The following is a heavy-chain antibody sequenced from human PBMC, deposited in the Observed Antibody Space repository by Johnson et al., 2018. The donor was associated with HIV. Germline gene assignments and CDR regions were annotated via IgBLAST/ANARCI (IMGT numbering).Heavy chain of an antibody. CDR2: ISYDGSNK. D-gene: IGHD6-6*01. V-gene: IGHV3-30*18. Sequence: QVQLVESGGGVVQPGRSLRLSCAASGFTFSTYGIHWVRQSPGKGLEWVAVISYDGSNKYYADSVKGRFTISRDNSKNTLYLQMNSLRAEDTAVYYCAKVYSSSVPAPGIWGQGTMVTVSS. J-gene: IGHJ3*02. CDR3: AKVYSSSVPAPGI. CDR1: GFTFSTYG.